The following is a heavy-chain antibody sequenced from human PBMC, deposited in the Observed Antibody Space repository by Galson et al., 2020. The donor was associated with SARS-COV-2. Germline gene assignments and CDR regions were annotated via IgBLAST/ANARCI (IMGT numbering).Heavy chain of an antibody. J-gene: IGHJ4*02. CDR2: IIPIFSTA. D-gene: IGHD6-19*01. CDR1: GGTFSSYA. V-gene: IGHV1-69*13. Sequence: SVKVSCKASGGTFSSYAISWVRQAPGQGLEWMGGIIPIFSTANYAQKFQGRVTITADESTSTAYMELSSLRSEDTAVYYCARRGGWGLKYSSGWYYFDYWGQGTLVTVSS. CDR3: ARRGGWGLKYSSGWYYFDY.